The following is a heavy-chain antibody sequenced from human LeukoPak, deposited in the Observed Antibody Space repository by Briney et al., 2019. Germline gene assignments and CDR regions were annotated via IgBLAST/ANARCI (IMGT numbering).Heavy chain of an antibody. CDR1: GYTFTGYY. CDR2: INPNSGGT. CDR3: ARASKRGGDCYSFDY. J-gene: IGHJ4*02. V-gene: IGHV1-2*02. Sequence: GASVKVSCKASGYTFTGYYMHWVRQAPGQGLEWMGWINPNSGGTNYAQKFQGRVTMTRDTSISTAYMELSRLRSDDTAVYYCARASKRGGDCYSFDYWGQGTPVTVSS. D-gene: IGHD2-21*02.